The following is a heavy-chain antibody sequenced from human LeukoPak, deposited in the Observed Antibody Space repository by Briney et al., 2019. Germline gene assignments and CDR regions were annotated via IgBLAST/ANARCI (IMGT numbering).Heavy chain of an antibody. D-gene: IGHD2-2*01. J-gene: IGHJ6*03. CDR1: GGSISSHY. V-gene: IGHV4-59*11. CDR2: IYYGGST. Sequence: SETPSLTCSVSGGSISSHYWSWIRQPPGKGLEWIGYIYYGGSTNYNPSLKSRVTISVDTSKNQFSLKLSSVTAADTAVYYCARVGGCSSTTCSWKYYNYYMDVWGKGATVTVSS. CDR3: ARVGGCSSTTCSWKYYNYYMDV.